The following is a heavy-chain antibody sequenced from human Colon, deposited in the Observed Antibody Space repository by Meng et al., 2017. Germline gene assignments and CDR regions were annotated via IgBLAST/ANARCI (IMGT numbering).Heavy chain of an antibody. D-gene: IGHD3-10*01. CDR1: GYSFRSYW. Sequence: GESLKISCKGSGYSFRSYWIGWVRQKPGKGLEWMGIVYPEDSESTYSPSFHGHVTISADKSTRTASLQWSNLKASDTAVYYCARRGQRHLNDSASGTYFYEGPLDAFDIWGQETLVTVSS. CDR3: ARRGQRHLNDSASGTYFYEGPLDAFDI. V-gene: IGHV5-51*01. J-gene: IGHJ3*02. CDR2: VYPEDSES.